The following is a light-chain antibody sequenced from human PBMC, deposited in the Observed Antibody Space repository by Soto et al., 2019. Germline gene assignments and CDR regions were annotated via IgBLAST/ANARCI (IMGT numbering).Light chain of an antibody. Sequence: QAVVTQPPSASGTPGQRVTISCSGSSSNIGSNTVNWYQQLPGTAPKLLIYSNTQRPSGVPDRFSGSKSGTSASLAISGLQSEDEADYYCAAWDDSLKVVLGGGTKLTVL. CDR1: SSNIGSNT. CDR3: AAWDDSLKVV. V-gene: IGLV1-44*01. J-gene: IGLJ2*01. CDR2: SNT.